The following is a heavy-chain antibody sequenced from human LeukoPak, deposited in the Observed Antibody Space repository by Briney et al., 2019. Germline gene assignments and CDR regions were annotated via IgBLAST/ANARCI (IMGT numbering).Heavy chain of an antibody. Sequence: GGSLRLSCAASGFTFSSYGMHWVRQAPGKGLEWVAVIWYDGSNKYYADSVKGRFTISRGNSKNTLYLQMNSLRAEDTAVYYCARDRSRNYGYYFDFWGQGTLVSVSS. CDR3: ARDRSRNYGYYFDF. V-gene: IGHV3-33*01. D-gene: IGHD4-11*01. J-gene: IGHJ4*02. CDR1: GFTFSSYG. CDR2: IWYDGSNK.